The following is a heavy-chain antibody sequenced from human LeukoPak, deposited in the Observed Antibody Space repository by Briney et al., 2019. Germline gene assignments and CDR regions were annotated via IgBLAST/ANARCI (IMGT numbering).Heavy chain of an antibody. D-gene: IGHD3-10*01. CDR2: ITPLFGTA. CDR1: GGTFSKYT. J-gene: IGHJ5*02. V-gene: IGHV1-69*13. CDR3: ARSYLPAWFDP. Sequence: SVKVSCKASGGTFSKYTISWVRQRPGQGLEWMGGITPLFGTANYAQKFQGRVTITADESASTAYMELSSLRAEDTAVYYCARSYLPAWFDPWGQGTLVTVSS.